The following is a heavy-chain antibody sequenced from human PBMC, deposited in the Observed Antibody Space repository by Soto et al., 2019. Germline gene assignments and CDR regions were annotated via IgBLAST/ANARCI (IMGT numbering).Heavy chain of an antibody. J-gene: IGHJ4*02. CDR2: ISGSGSKT. Sequence: EVQLLESGGGLVQPGGSLRLSCAASGFTFNRHAMSWVRQAPGKGLEWVSAISGSGSKTYYADSVKGRFTISRDNSKNTLYLQMNSLRDEDTAVYYCAKENMARGGLFDDWGQGTLVTVS. CDR3: AKENMARGGLFDD. D-gene: IGHD3-10*01. V-gene: IGHV3-23*01. CDR1: GFTFNRHA.